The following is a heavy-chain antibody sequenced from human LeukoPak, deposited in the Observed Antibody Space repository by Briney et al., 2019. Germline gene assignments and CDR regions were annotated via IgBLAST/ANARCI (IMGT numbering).Heavy chain of an antibody. Sequence: VASVKVSCKASGYTFTSTGICWVRQAPGQGLEWMGWVSAYNGNTNYAQKFRGRVTMTRDTSTNTAYMELRSLRSDDTAVYFCARDAPRWRNAFDFWGQGTMVTVSS. CDR3: ARDAPRWRNAFDF. J-gene: IGHJ3*01. D-gene: IGHD4-23*01. CDR1: GYTFTSTG. CDR2: VSAYNGNT. V-gene: IGHV1-18*01.